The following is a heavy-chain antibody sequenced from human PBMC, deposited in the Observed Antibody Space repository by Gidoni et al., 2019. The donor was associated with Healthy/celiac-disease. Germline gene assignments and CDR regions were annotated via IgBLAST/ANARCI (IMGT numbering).Heavy chain of an antibody. CDR3: ARGAVVTPVDY. CDR1: GFTVSSNY. D-gene: IGHD2-21*02. CDR2: IYSDGST. J-gene: IGHJ4*02. V-gene: IGHV3-53*01. Sequence: EVQLVESGGGLIQPGGSLRLSCAASGFTVSSNYMSWVRQAPGKGLEWVSVIYSDGSTYYADSVKGRFTISRDNSKNTLYLQMNSLRAEVTAVYYCARGAVVTPVDYWGQGTLVTVSS.